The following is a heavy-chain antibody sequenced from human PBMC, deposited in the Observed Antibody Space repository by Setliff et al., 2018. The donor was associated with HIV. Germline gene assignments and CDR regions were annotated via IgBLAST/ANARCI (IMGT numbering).Heavy chain of an antibody. CDR1: RRAFSAYY. V-gene: IGHV4-34*01. CDR2: INPGGSP. CDR3: TTGEHYGSGSYLS. J-gene: IGHJ4*02. Sequence: PSETVSLTCAVSRRAFSAYYWGWIRQPPGGGLEWLGEINPGGSPNYNPSLKSRLTISADTSENHFSLELRSVTAADTAMYYCTTGEHYGSGSYLSGGQGTPVTVSS. D-gene: IGHD3-10*01.